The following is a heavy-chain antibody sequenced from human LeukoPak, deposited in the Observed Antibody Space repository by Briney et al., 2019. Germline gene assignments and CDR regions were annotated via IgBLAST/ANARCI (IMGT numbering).Heavy chain of an antibody. CDR2: IYYSGSA. CDR3: ARLYCSSTSCLFPDWFDP. J-gene: IGHJ5*02. CDR1: GGSISSSAYY. V-gene: IGHV4-39*01. Sequence: PSETLSLTCTVSGGSISSSAYYWGWIRQPPGKGLEWIGSIYYSGSAYYNPSLKSRVAISVDTSKNLLSLKLRSVTAADTAVYYCARLYCSSTSCLFPDWFDPWGQGTLVTVSS. D-gene: IGHD2-2*01.